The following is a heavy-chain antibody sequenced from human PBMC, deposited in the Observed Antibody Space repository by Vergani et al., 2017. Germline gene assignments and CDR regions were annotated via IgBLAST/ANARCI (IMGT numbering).Heavy chain of an antibody. V-gene: IGHV3-74*01. J-gene: IGHJ4*02. Sequence: EVQLVESGGGLVQPGGSLRLSCTASGFTFSSYWMHWVRQAPGKGLVWVSRIHSDGSSTSYADSVKGRFTISRDNAKNTLYLQMNSVRAEDTAVYSCARGGSGWYFDYWGQGTLVTVSS. D-gene: IGHD6-19*01. CDR2: IHSDGSST. CDR1: GFTFSSYW. CDR3: ARGGSGWYFDY.